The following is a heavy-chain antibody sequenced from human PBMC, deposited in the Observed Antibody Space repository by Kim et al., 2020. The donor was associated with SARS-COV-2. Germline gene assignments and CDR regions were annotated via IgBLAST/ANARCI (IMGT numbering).Heavy chain of an antibody. Sequence: GGSLRLSCAASGFTFSSYGMHWVRQAPGKGLEWVAVISYDGSNKYYADSVKGRFTISRDNSKNTLYLQMNSLRAEDTAVYYCAKDLQGITMVRGVIIHYYYYGMDVWGQGTTVTVSS. J-gene: IGHJ6*02. D-gene: IGHD3-10*01. V-gene: IGHV3-30*18. CDR2: ISYDGSNK. CDR1: GFTFSSYG. CDR3: AKDLQGITMVRGVIIHYYYYGMDV.